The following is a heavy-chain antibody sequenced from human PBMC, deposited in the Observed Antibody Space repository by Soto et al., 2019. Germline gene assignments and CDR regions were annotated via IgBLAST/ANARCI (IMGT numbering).Heavy chain of an antibody. Sequence: QVQLVQSGAEVKKPGASVKVSCKASGYIFINYGLSWVRQAPGEGLEWMGWISVHNGKTHSAQKFQGRVTMTTYTSTSTAYMDLRSLRSDDTAVYYCARDDRQWAGAEAVVTAPRVYPGMHVWGQGIKVIVSS. J-gene: IGHJ6*02. CDR2: ISVHNGKT. V-gene: IGHV1-18*01. CDR1: GYIFINYG. CDR3: ARDDRQWAGAEAVVTAPRVYPGMHV. D-gene: IGHD2-15*01.